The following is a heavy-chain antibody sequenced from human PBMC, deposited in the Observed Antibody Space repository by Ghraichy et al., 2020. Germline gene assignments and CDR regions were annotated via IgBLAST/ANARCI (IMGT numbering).Heavy chain of an antibody. D-gene: IGHD3-22*01. CDR1: GGSISNSYYF. CDR3: ARRIYDGSAYYYVDS. V-gene: IGHV4-39*01. Sequence: SETLSLTCTVSGGSISNSYYFWGWARQPPGKGLEWIGSLYYTGSTYYSPSLMSRLTISIDTSKNQFSLKLSSVTAADTAVYYCARRIYDGSAYYYVDSWGQGTLVTVSP. J-gene: IGHJ4*02. CDR2: LYYTGST.